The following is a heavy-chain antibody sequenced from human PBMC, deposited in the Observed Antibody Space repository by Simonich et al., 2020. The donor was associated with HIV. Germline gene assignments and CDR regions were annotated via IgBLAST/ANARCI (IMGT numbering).Heavy chain of an antibody. Sequence: EVQLVESGGGLVQPGGSLRLSCAASGFTFSSYWMSWVRQAQGKGVEVVANIKQDGSDKYYVDSVKGRFTISRDNAKNSLYLQMNSLRAEDTAVYYCARGWAPMLAKRAGFDYWGPGTLVTVSS. J-gene: IGHJ4*02. D-gene: IGHD5-12*01. CDR1: GFTFSSYW. CDR2: IKQDGSDK. V-gene: IGHV3-7*01. CDR3: ARGWAPMLAKRAGFDY.